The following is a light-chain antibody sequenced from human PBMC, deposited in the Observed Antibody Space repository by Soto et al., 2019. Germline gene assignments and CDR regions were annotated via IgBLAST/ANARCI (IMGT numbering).Light chain of an antibody. CDR2: KAS. V-gene: IGKV1-5*03. CDR1: QSISSW. Sequence: DIQMTQSPSTLSASVGDRVTITCRASQSISSWLAWYQQKPGKAPKLLIYKASSLESGVPSRFGGSGSGTEFTRTISSLQPDDFATYDCQQYNSPWTFGKGTKVESK. CDR3: QQYNSPWT. J-gene: IGKJ1*01.